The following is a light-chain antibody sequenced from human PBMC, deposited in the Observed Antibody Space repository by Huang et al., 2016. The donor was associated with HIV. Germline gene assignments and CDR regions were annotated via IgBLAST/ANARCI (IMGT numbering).Light chain of an antibody. Sequence: TQSPATLSLSPGERATLSCRASQSVSSSLAWYQQKPGKAPRLLIFAASLLQSGVPSRCSGSGSGTDFTLTISSLQPADFATYYCQQSSTSPPITFGQGTRLDIK. CDR3: QQSSTSPPIT. CDR2: AAS. J-gene: IGKJ5*01. V-gene: IGKV1-39*01. CDR1: QSVSSS.